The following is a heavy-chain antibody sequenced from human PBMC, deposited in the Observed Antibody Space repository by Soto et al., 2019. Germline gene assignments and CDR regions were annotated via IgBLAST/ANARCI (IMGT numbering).Heavy chain of an antibody. Sequence: QVQLVESGGGVVQPGRSLRLSCAASGFTFSSYAMHWVRQAPGKGLEWVAVISYDGSNKYYADSVKGRFTISRDNSKNTLYLQMNSLRAKDTAVYYCAMKLELLPDYYYGMDVWGQGTTVTVSS. CDR3: AMKLELLPDYYYGMDV. CDR2: ISYDGSNK. V-gene: IGHV3-30-3*01. D-gene: IGHD1-7*01. J-gene: IGHJ6*02. CDR1: GFTFSSYA.